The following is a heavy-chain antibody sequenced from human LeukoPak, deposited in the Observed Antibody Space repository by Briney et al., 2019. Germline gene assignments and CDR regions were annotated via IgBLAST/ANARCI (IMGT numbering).Heavy chain of an antibody. CDR2: ISGSGGST. D-gene: IGHD3-3*01. CDR1: GFTFSSYA. Sequence: PGGSLRLSCAASGFTFSSYAMSWVRQAPGKGLEWVSAISGSGGSTYYADSVKGRFTISRDNSKNTLYLQMNSLRAEDTAVYYCAKSSRNYDFWSGYWHYWGQGTLVTVSS. J-gene: IGHJ4*02. CDR3: AKSSRNYDFWSGYWHY. V-gene: IGHV3-23*01.